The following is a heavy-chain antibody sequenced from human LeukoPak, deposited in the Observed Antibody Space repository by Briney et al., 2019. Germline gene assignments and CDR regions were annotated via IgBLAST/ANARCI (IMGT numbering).Heavy chain of an antibody. CDR2: IYYSGST. CDR1: GGSISSYY. Sequence: SETLSLTCTVSGGSISSYYWSWIRQPPGKGLEWIGYIYYSGSTNYNPSLKSRVTISVDTSKNQFSLKLSSVTAADTAVYYCARGVDFFVATLYYFDYWGQGTLVTVSS. J-gene: IGHJ4*02. V-gene: IGHV4-59*01. D-gene: IGHD5-12*01. CDR3: ARGVDFFVATLYYFDY.